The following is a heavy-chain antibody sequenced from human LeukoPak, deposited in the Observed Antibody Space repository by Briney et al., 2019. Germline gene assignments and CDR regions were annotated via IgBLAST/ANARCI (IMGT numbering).Heavy chain of an antibody. D-gene: IGHD3-10*01. CDR1: GGTFRGYY. J-gene: IGHJ5*02. CDR2: IDHSGST. CDR3: AGGLRFHVGSGNWFDP. V-gene: IGHV4-34*01. Sequence: SETLSLTCAVSGGTFRGYYWSWIRQPPGKGLAWMGEIDHSGSTNYNPSLESRLTISVYASKSQVSRILNSVTAADTPVDYCAGGLRFHVGSGNWFDPWGEGTLV.